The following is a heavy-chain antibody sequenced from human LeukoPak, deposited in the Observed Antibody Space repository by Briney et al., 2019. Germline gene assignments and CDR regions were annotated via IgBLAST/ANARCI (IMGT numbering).Heavy chain of an antibody. CDR3: ARRIAVAGSPVYYFDY. Sequence: GGSLRLSCAASGFTFRSYAMSWVRQAPGKGLEWVSAISGSGGSTYYADSVKGRFTISRDNSKNTLYLQMNSLRAEDTAVYYCARRIAVAGSPVYYFDYWGQGTLVTVSS. J-gene: IGHJ4*02. D-gene: IGHD6-19*01. CDR1: GFTFRSYA. CDR2: ISGSGGST. V-gene: IGHV3-23*01.